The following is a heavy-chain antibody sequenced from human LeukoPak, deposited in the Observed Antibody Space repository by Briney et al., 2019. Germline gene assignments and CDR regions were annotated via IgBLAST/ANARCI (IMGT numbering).Heavy chain of an antibody. CDR1: GFTFDDYG. CDR3: ARTGGYYDSSGPNAFDI. D-gene: IGHD3-22*01. Sequence: GGSLRLSCAASGFTFDDYGMSWVRQAPGKGLEWVSGINWNGGSTGYADSVKGRFTISRDNAKNSLYLQMNSLRAEDTALYYCARTGGYYDSSGPNAFDIWGQGTMVTVSS. V-gene: IGHV3-20*04. J-gene: IGHJ3*02. CDR2: INWNGGST.